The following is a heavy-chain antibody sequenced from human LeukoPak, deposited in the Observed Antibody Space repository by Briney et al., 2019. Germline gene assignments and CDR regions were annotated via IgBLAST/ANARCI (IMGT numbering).Heavy chain of an antibody. D-gene: IGHD3-3*01. Sequence: GGSLRLSCASSGFTFDDYAMHWVRQAPGKGLEWVSGISGNSGSIGYADSVKGRFTISRDNAKNSLYLQMNSLRAEDTALYYCAKAWSVGVGHYYYYMDVWGKGTTVTVSS. CDR3: AKAWSVGVGHYYYYMDV. J-gene: IGHJ6*03. CDR2: ISGNSGSI. CDR1: GFTFDDYA. V-gene: IGHV3-9*01.